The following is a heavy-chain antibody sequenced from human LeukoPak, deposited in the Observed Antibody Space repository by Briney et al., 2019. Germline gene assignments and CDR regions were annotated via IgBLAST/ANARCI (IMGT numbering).Heavy chain of an antibody. CDR1: GFTFSKYN. CDR3: VGGRVGTTGFDS. V-gene: IGHV3-21*01. D-gene: IGHD1-26*01. CDR2: ISTSSIYI. Sequence: GGSLRLSCAASGFTFSKYNMNWVRQAPGKGLEWVSSISTSSIYIYQADSVKGRFTVSRDNAKNSLYLQMNSLRGEDTAMYYCVGGRVGTTGFDSWGQGTLVTVSS. J-gene: IGHJ4*02.